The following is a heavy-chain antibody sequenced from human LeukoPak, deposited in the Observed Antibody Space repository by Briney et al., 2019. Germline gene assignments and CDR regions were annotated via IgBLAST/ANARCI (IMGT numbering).Heavy chain of an antibody. Sequence: ASVKVSCKASGYTFTGYYMHWVRQAPGQGLEWMGWINPSSGGTNYAQKFQGRVTMTRDTSISTAYMELSRLRSDDTAVYYCARARLGYGSGSYKYMDVWGKGTTVTISS. CDR2: INPSSGGT. V-gene: IGHV1-2*02. D-gene: IGHD3-10*01. J-gene: IGHJ6*03. CDR3: ARARLGYGSGSYKYMDV. CDR1: GYTFTGYY.